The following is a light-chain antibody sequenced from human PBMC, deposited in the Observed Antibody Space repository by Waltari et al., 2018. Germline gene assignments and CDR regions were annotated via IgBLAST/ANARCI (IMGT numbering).Light chain of an antibody. Sequence: DIQMTQSPSTLSAFVGDRVTITCRASQSMSSWLAWYQQKPGKAPKLLIYAGSSLQSWVPSRFSGSGSGTEFTLTISSLQPDDFASYYCLQYNSLWTFGQGTKVEIK. V-gene: IGKV1-5*01. CDR3: LQYNSLWT. CDR1: QSMSSW. J-gene: IGKJ1*01. CDR2: AGS.